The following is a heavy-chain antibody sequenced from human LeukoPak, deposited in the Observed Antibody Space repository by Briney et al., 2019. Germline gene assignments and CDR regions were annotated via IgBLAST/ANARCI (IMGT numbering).Heavy chain of an antibody. V-gene: IGHV3-30*18. CDR3: AKEMGRS. Sequence: GGSLRLSCAASGFTFSSYGMHWARQAPGKGLEWVAVISYDGSNKYYADSVKGRFTISRDNSKNTLYLQMNSLRAEDTAVYYCAKEMGRSWGQGTLVTVSS. CDR2: ISYDGSNK. J-gene: IGHJ4*02. CDR1: GFTFSSYG. D-gene: IGHD5-24*01.